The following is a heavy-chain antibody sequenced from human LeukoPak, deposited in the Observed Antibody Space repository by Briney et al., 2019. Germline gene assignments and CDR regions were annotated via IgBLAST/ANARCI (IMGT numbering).Heavy chain of an antibody. CDR1: GFTVSSYS. Sequence: GGSLRLSCAVSGFTVSSYSMNWVRQAPAKGLEWVSSISSSSSYIYYADSVKGRFTISRDNAKKSLYLQMNSLRAEDTAVYYCARDLGYNWFDPWGQGTLVTVSS. CDR3: ARDLGYNWFDP. CDR2: ISSSSSYI. V-gene: IGHV3-21*01. J-gene: IGHJ5*02. D-gene: IGHD7-27*01.